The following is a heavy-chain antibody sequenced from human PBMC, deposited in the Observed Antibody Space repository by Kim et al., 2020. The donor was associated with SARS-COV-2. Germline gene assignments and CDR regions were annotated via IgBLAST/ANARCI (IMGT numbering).Heavy chain of an antibody. D-gene: IGHD3-16*01. V-gene: IGHV3-30*02. J-gene: IGHJ6*02. Sequence: VKGRFTISRDNSKNTLYLQMNSLRAEDTAVYYCAKDKDLGVYYYYYGMDVWGQGTTVTVSS. CDR3: AKDKDLGVYYYYYGMDV.